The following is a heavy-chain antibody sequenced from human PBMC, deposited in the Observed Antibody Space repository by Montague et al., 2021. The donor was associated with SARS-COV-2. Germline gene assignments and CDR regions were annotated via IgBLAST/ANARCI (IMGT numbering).Heavy chain of an antibody. Sequence: SLRLSCAASGFTFSSYGMHWVRQAPGKGLEWVALISYDGSNKYYADSVKGRFTISRDNSKNTLYLQMNSLRAEDTTVYYCAKDFGDTGLTFANWGQGTLVTVSS. V-gene: IGHV3-30*18. CDR2: ISYDGSNK. CDR1: GFTFSSYG. CDR3: AKDFGDTGLTFAN. J-gene: IGHJ4*02. D-gene: IGHD3-10*01.